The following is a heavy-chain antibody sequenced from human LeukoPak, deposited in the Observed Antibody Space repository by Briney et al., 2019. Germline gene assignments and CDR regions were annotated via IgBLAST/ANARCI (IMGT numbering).Heavy chain of an antibody. V-gene: IGHV2-5*02. CDR3: AHRQPLGVAAAGTWILDAFDI. Sequence: QTLTLTCTFSGFSLSTSGVGVGWIRQPPGKALEWLALIYWDDDKRYSPSLKSRLTITKDTSKNQVVLTMTNMDPVDTATYYSAHRQPLGVAAAGTWILDAFDIWGQGTMVTVSS. J-gene: IGHJ3*02. CDR2: IYWDDDK. D-gene: IGHD6-13*01. CDR1: GFSLSTSGVG.